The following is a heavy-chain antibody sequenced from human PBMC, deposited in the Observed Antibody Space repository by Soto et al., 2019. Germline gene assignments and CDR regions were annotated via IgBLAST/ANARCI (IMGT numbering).Heavy chain of an antibody. CDR1: GFTFSSYG. J-gene: IGHJ4*02. CDR2: ISYDGSNK. D-gene: IGHD2-15*01. CDR3: AKIGVGSTPASFDY. V-gene: IGHV3-30*18. Sequence: QVQLVESGGGVVQPGRSLRLSCAASGFTFSSYGMHWVRQAPGKGLEWVAVISYDGSNKYYADSVKGRFTISRDNSKNSLYLQTNSLRAEDTAVYYCAKIGVGSTPASFDYWGQGTLVTVSS.